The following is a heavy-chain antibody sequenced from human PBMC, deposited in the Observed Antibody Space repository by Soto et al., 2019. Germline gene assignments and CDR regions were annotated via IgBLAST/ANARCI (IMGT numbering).Heavy chain of an antibody. D-gene: IGHD3-22*01. Sequence: PGGSLRLSCAGSGFTFSEHYMSWIRQAPGKGLEWISYVSSSDSTVYYADSVKGRFTIPRDNAKNSLYLQMNSLRVEDTAVYYCARDLGYYDSSGYFDYWGQGTLVTVSS. V-gene: IGHV3-11*01. J-gene: IGHJ4*02. CDR2: VSSSDSTV. CDR3: ARDLGYYDSSGYFDY. CDR1: GFTFSEHY.